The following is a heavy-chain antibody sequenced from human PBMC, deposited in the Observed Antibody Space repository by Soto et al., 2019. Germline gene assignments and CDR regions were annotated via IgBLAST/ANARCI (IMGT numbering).Heavy chain of an antibody. CDR3: AKDTQDGRSSSVPPYAFDI. D-gene: IGHD6-6*01. V-gene: IGHV3-23*01. CDR2: ISGSGGST. CDR1: GFTFSSYA. Sequence: GGSLRLSCAASGFTFSSYAMSWVRQAPGKGLEWVSAISGSGGSTYYADSVKGRFTISRDNSKNTLYLQMNSLRAEDTALYYCAKDTQDGRSSSVPPYAFDIWGQGTMVTVSS. J-gene: IGHJ3*02.